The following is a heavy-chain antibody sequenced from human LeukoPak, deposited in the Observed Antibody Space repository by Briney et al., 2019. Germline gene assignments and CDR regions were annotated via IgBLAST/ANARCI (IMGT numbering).Heavy chain of an antibody. V-gene: IGHV3-23*01. Sequence: PGGSLRLSCAASGFTFSSYAMSWVRQAPGKGLEWVSAISDRGGSTYYADSVKGRFTISGDNSKNTLYLQMNSLRAEDTAVYYCAKELKIAPAGTVGFDIWGQGTMVSVSS. CDR2: ISDRGGST. CDR3: AKELKIAPAGTVGFDI. CDR1: GFTFSSYA. J-gene: IGHJ3*02. D-gene: IGHD6-13*01.